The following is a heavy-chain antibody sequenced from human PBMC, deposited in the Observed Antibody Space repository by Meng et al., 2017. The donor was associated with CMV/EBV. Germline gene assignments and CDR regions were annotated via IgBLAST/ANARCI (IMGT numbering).Heavy chain of an antibody. Sequence: GESLMISCAASGFTFSTYWMSWVRQVPGKGLEWVANIKQDGSEKYYVDSVKGRFTISRDNAKNSLYLQMNSLRAEDTAVYHCARSSGNWGPFNCWGQGALVTVSS. CDR3: ARSSGNWGPFNC. CDR1: GFTFSTYW. J-gene: IGHJ4*02. V-gene: IGHV3-7*01. D-gene: IGHD7-27*01. CDR2: IKQDGSEK.